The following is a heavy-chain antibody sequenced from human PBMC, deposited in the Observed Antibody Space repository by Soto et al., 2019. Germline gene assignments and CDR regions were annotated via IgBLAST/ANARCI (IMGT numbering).Heavy chain of an antibody. CDR2: ITGGGDDT. V-gene: IGHV3-23*01. D-gene: IGHD3-22*01. J-gene: IGHJ4*02. CDR3: VKGSSASRPYYFDY. CDR1: GFTFSGYA. Sequence: EVQLLDSGGGFVQPGGSLRLSCEASGFTFSGYAMSWVRQAPGRRLEWISAITGGGDDTYYADYVKGRVTISRDNSKNTLYLQMSSRRAADTALYYCVKGSSASRPYYFDYWGQGTLVTVSS.